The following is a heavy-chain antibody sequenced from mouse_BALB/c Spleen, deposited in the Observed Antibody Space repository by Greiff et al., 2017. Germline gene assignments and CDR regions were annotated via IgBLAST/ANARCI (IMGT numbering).Heavy chain of an antibody. CDR3: ARNHYGSSYGGFAY. V-gene: IGHV1-69*02. D-gene: IGHD1-1*01. CDR2: IDPSDSYT. CDR1: VYTFTSYW. J-gene: IGHJ3*01. Sequence: QVQLQQPGAELVKPGASVKLSCKASVYTFTSYWMHWVKQRPGQGLEWIGEIDPSDSYTNYNQKFKGKATLTVDKSSSTAYMQLSSLTSEDSAVYYCARNHYGSSYGGFAYWGQGTLVTVSA.